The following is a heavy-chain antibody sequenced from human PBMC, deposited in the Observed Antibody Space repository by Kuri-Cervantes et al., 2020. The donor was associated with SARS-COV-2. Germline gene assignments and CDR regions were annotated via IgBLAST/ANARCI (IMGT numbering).Heavy chain of an antibody. CDR1: GFTLSNYA. Sequence: GESLKISCAASGFTLSNYAIHWVRQAPGKGLKYVSAISSNGGSTYYADFVKDRFTISRDNSKNTLYLQMNSLRAEDTAVYYCARGPHIVVVTAMGYFDYWGQGTLVTVSS. D-gene: IGHD2-21*02. CDR3: ARGPHIVVVTAMGYFDY. CDR2: ISSNGGST. V-gene: IGHV3-64*02. J-gene: IGHJ4*02.